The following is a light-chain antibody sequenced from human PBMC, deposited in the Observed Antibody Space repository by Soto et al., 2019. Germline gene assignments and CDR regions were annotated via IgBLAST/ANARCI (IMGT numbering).Light chain of an antibody. J-gene: IGKJ5*01. CDR3: QQYGSSPIT. V-gene: IGKV3-20*01. Sequence: EIVLTQSPGTLSLSPGERATLSCRASQSVSSSYLAWYQQKPGQAPRLLIYGASSRATGIPDRFSGSGSGKDFTLTIRRLEPEDFAVYYCQQYGSSPITYGQGPRLEI. CDR2: GAS. CDR1: QSVSSSY.